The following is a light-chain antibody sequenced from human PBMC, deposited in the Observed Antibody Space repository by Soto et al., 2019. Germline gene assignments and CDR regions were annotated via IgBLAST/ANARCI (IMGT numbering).Light chain of an antibody. Sequence: QMTQSPSTLSASVGDTVTITCRASQSVSDSLAWYQVKPGEAPKLLIFDVSNLETGVPSRFSGSGSGTEFSLTIRGLQPDDFATYYCQQYDYSRTFGQGTKVE. CDR1: QSVSDS. CDR3: QQYDYSRT. CDR2: DVS. J-gene: IGKJ1*01. V-gene: IGKV1-5*01.